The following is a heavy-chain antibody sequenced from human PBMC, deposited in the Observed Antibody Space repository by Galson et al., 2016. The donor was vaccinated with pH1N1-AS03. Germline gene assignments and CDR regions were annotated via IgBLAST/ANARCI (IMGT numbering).Heavy chain of an antibody. D-gene: IGHD6-19*01. CDR1: GYSFSNYW. J-gene: IGHJ4*02. CDR2: IYCGDSDT. CDR3: PRVIPVAGFHFDS. Sequence: QSGAEVKKPGESLRVSCTGYGYSFSNYWIGWVRQLPGKGLEWMGFIYCGDSDTRYGPSFQGRVTFSADKSTNTAYLQWSRLQASDTANYSCPRVIPVAGFHFDSWGQGTLVTVSS. V-gene: IGHV5-51*03.